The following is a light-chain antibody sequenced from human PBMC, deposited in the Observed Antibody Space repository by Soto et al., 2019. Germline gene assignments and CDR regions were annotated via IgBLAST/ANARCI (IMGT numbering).Light chain of an antibody. CDR3: SSYTSSTDVV. J-gene: IGLJ2*01. CDR1: SSDVGGYNY. V-gene: IGLV2-14*03. CDR2: DVS. Sequence: QSALTQPASVSGSPGQSITISCTGTSSDVGGYNYVSWYQHPPGKAPKLMIYDVSNRPSGVSNRFSGSKSGNTASLTISGLQAEDEADYYCSSYTSSTDVVFGGGTKLTVL.